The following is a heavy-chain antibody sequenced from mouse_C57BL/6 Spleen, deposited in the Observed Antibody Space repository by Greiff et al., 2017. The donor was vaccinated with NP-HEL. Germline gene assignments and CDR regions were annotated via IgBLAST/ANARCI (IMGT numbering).Heavy chain of an antibody. CDR2: IDPEDGET. Sequence: VQLQQSGAELVKPGASVKLSCTASGFNIKDYYMHWVKQRPEQGLEWIGRIDPEDGETKYAPKFQGKATITADTSSNTAYLQLSSLTSEDTAVYYCARPFTTVVEGDYYAMDYWGQGTSVTVSS. V-gene: IGHV14-2*01. CDR1: GFNIKDYY. J-gene: IGHJ4*01. CDR3: ARPFTTVVEGDYYAMDY. D-gene: IGHD1-1*01.